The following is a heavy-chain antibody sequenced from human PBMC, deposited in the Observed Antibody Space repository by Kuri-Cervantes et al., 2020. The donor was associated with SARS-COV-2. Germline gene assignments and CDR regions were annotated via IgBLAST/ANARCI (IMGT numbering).Heavy chain of an antibody. CDR3: ASALIRETTLPSGYSFAY. CDR1: GGSISSGGYY. D-gene: IGHD1-26*01. V-gene: IGHV4-31*02. CDR2: IFYSGGT. Sequence: SCTVSGGSISSGGYYWSWIRQHPGKGLEWIGYIFYSGGTYYNPSLKSRVTISIDTSKSQFSLKLSSVTAADTAVYYCASALIRETTLPSGYSFAYWGQGTLVTVSS. J-gene: IGHJ4*02.